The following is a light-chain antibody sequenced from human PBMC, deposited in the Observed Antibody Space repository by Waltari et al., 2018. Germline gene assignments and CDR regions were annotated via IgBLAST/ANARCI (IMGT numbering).Light chain of an antibody. CDR2: EVS. J-gene: IGKJ1*01. V-gene: IGKV3-20*01. CDR3: QKYERLPAT. CDR1: QSIGRS. Sequence: EIVLTQSPGTLSLSPGARATLSCRASQSIGRSLVWYQQKPGQAPRLLIYEVSRRATGIPDRFSGSGYGTDFSLTISRLEPEDFAVYYCQKYERLPATFGQGTTVEIK.